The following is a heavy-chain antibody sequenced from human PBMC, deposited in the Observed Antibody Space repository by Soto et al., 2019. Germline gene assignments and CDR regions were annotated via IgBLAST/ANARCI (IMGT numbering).Heavy chain of an antibody. CDR3: ARDRGELRFGEFGRLRPAHAFDI. D-gene: IGHD3-16*01. J-gene: IGHJ3*02. CDR1: GGSISSYY. CDR2: IYYSGGT. V-gene: IGHV4-59*01. Sequence: PSETLSLTCTVSGGSISSYYWSWIRQPPGKGLEWIGYIYYSGGTNYNPSLKSRVTISVDTSKNPFSPKLSSVTAEDKAVYYCARDRGELRFGEFGRLRPAHAFDIWGQGTMVTVSS.